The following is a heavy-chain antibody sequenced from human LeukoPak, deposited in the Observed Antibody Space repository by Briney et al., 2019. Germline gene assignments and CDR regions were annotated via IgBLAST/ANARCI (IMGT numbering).Heavy chain of an antibody. D-gene: IGHD2-15*01. J-gene: IGHJ6*02. CDR1: GYTLTELS. CDR2: FDPEDGET. Sequence: ASVKVSCKVSGYTLTELSMHWVRQAPGKGLEWMGGFDPEDGETIYAQKFQGRVTMTEDTSTDTAYMELSSLRSEDTAVYYCATGNPDCSGGSCYHYCYYGMDVWGQGTTVTVSS. CDR3: ATGNPDCSGGSCYHYCYYGMDV. V-gene: IGHV1-24*01.